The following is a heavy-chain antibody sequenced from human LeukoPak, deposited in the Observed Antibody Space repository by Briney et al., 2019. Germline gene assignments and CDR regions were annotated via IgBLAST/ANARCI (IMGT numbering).Heavy chain of an antibody. CDR2: IFYSGST. CDR3: ARDPIYGGKGLGP. J-gene: IGHJ5*02. CDR1: GGSVSSGSYY. D-gene: IGHD4-23*01. V-gene: IGHV4-61*01. Sequence: PSETLSLTCTVSGGSVSSGSYYWSWIRQPPGKGLVWIGYIFYSGSTNCNPSLKSRVTMSVDTSKNQFSLKLSSVTAADTAVYYCARDPIYGGKGLGPWGQGTLVTVSS.